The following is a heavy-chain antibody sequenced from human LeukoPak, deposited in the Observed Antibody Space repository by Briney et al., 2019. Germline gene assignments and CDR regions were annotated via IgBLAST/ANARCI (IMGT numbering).Heavy chain of an antibody. V-gene: IGHV4-34*01. CDR1: GGSFSTYY. CDR2: INHSGDT. D-gene: IGHD1-1*01. CDR3: ARGPTISETGYFDY. Sequence: SETLSLTCAVYGGSFSTYYWSWIRQSPGKGLEWIAEINHSGDTNYHPYVKTGVSISVDTSKNQFSLKITSLTAADTAVYYCARGPTISETGYFDYWGQGSPATVSS. J-gene: IGHJ4*03.